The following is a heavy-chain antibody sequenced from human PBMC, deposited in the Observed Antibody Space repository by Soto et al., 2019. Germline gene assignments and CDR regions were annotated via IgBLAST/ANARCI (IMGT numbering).Heavy chain of an antibody. CDR3: AREGRP. V-gene: IGHV3-66*01. J-gene: IGHJ5*02. Sequence: EVQLVESGGGLVQPGGSLRLSCAASGFTVSSNYMSWVRQAPGKGLEWVSVIYSGGSTYFADFVKDRFSISRDNSKNTLHLQMNSLRAEDTAVYYCAREGRPWGQGTLVTVSS. CDR2: IYSGGST. D-gene: IGHD2-15*01. CDR1: GFTVSSNY.